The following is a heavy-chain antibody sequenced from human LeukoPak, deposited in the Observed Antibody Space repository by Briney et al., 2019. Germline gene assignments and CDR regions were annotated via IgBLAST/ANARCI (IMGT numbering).Heavy chain of an antibody. CDR1: GYSISSGYY. CDR2: IYHSGST. J-gene: IGHJ6*03. CDR3: ARMNIYCSGGTCSINYYMDV. V-gene: IGHV4-38-2*01. Sequence: PSETLSLTCAVSGYSISSGYYWGWIRQPPGKGLEWIGSIYHSGSTYYNPSLKSRVTISVDTSKNQFSLKLRSVTATDTAVYYCARMNIYCSGGTCSINYYMDVWGKGTTVTVSS. D-gene: IGHD2-15*01.